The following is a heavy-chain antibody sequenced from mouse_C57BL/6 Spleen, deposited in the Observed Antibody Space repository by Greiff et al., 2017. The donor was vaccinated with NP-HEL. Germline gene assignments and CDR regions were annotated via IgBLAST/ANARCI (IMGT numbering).Heavy chain of an antibody. V-gene: IGHV1-66*01. CDR1: GYSFTSYY. CDR3: ARSDGSSYFDY. J-gene: IGHJ2*01. CDR2: IYPGSGNT. Sequence: VKLQESGPELVKPGASVKISCKASGYSFTSYYIHWVKQRPGQGLEWIGWIYPGSGNTKYNEKFKGKATLTADTSSSTAYMQLSSLTSEDSAVYYCARSDGSSYFDYWGQGTTLTVSS. D-gene: IGHD1-1*01.